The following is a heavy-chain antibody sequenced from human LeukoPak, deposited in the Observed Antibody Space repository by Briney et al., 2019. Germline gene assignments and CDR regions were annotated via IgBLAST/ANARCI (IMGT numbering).Heavy chain of an antibody. CDR2: ISSSSYI. D-gene: IGHD3-10*01. J-gene: IGHJ4*02. V-gene: IGHV3-21*01. Sequence: PGGSLRLSCAASGFTFSSYSMNWVRQAPGKGLEWVSSISSSSYIYYADSVKGRFTISRDNAKNSLYLQMNSLRAEDTAVYYCARDLFGPSSGTYWGQGTLVTVSS. CDR1: GFTFSSYS. CDR3: ARDLFGPSSGTY.